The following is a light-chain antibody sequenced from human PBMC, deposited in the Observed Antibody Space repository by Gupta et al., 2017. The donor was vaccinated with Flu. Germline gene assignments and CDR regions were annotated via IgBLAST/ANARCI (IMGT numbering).Light chain of an antibody. CDR1: QSVNIY. CDR3: QQRSGLPMYT. Sequence: EIVLTQSPATLSLSPGDRAILSCRASQSVNIYLAWYQQKPGQPPRLLMFDASKRAAGIPDRFSGSGSGTDFILTISTLEPEDFAVYYCQQRSGLPMYTFGQGTKLE. J-gene: IGKJ2*01. CDR2: DAS. V-gene: IGKV3-11*01.